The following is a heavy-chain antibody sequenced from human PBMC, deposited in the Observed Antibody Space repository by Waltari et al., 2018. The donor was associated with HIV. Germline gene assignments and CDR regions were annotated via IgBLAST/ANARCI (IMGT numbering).Heavy chain of an antibody. J-gene: IGHJ6*03. CDR3: ARDRKHDYGDYYYYYYYMDV. CDR1: GGSISSYY. D-gene: IGHD4-17*01. V-gene: IGHV4-59*01. CDR2: IYSSGST. Sequence: QVQLQESGPGLVKPSETLSLTCTVSGGSISSYYWSWIRQPPGKGLAWNGDIYSSGSTNYNPALKSRGTISVDTSKNQFSLKLSSVTAADTAVYYCARDRKHDYGDYYYYYYYMDVWGKGTTVTVSS.